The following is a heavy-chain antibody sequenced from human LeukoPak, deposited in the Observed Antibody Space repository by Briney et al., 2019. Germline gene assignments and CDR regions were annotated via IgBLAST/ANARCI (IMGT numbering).Heavy chain of an antibody. D-gene: IGHD3-9*01. CDR2: IYYSGST. J-gene: IGHJ6*02. Sequence: NPSETLSLICTVSGGSISSYYWSWIRQPPGKGLEWIGYIYYSGSTNYNPSLKSRVTISVDTSKNQFSLKLSSVTAADTAVYYCARHLKGNPNYYYYGMDVWGQGTTVTVSS. CDR1: GGSISSYY. V-gene: IGHV4-59*08. CDR3: ARHLKGNPNYYYYGMDV.